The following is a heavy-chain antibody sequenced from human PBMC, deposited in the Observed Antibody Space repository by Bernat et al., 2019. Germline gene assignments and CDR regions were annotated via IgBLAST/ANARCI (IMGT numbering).Heavy chain of an antibody. V-gene: IGHV3-21*01. CDR1: GFTFSSYS. CDR2: ISSSSSYI. Sequence: EVQLVESGGGLVKPGGSLRLSCAASGFTFSSYSMNWVRQAPGKGLEWVSSISSSSSYIYYADSVKGRFTISRDNAKNSLYLQMNSLRAEDTAVYYRARGLGVYGSGSWADYWGQGTLVTVSS. CDR3: ARGLGVYGSGSWADY. J-gene: IGHJ4*02. D-gene: IGHD3-10*01.